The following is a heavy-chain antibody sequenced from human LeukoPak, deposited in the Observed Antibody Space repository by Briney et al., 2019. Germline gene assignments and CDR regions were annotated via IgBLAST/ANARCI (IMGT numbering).Heavy chain of an antibody. V-gene: IGHV3-30*18. CDR2: ISYDGSNK. CDR1: GFTFSSYG. J-gene: IGHJ6*03. CDR3: AKDSTHIVGATKYYYYYMDV. Sequence: GGSLRLSCAASGFTFSSYGMHWVRQAPGKGLEWVAVISYDGSNKYYADSVKGRFTISRDNSKNTLYLQMNSLRAEDTAVYYCAKDSTHIVGATKYYYYYMDVWGKGTTVTVSS. D-gene: IGHD1-26*01.